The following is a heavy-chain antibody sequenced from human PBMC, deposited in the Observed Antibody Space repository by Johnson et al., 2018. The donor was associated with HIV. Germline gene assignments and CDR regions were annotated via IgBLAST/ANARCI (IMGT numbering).Heavy chain of an antibody. CDR3: ARERGGTRGAFDI. J-gene: IGHJ3*02. V-gene: IGHV3-30-3*01. CDR2: ISYDGSNK. Sequence: QVQLVESGGGVVQPGRSLRLSCAASGFTFSSYAMHWVRQAPGKGLEWVAVISYDGSNKYYADAVKGRLTISRDNSKNTLYLQMNSLRAEDTAVYYCARERGGTRGAFDIWGQGTMVTVSS. D-gene: IGHD1-1*01. CDR1: GFTFSSYA.